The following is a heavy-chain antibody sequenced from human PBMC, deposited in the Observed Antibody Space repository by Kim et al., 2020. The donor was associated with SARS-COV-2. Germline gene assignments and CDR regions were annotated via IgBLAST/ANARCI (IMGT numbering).Heavy chain of an antibody. CDR1: GFTFSSYA. V-gene: IGHV3-30*04. CDR3: ARDTYDYVWGSYRYGY. J-gene: IGHJ4*02. D-gene: IGHD3-16*02. Sequence: GGSLRLSCAASGFTFSSYAMHWVRQAPGKGLEWVAVISYDGSNKYYADSVKGRFTISRDNSKNTLYLQMNSLRAEDTAVYYCARDTYDYVWGSYRYGYWGQGTLVTVSS. CDR2: ISYDGSNK.